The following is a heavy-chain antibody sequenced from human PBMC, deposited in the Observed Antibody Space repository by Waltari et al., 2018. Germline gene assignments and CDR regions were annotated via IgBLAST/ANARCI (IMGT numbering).Heavy chain of an antibody. Sequence: QVQLVQSGAEVKKPGASVKVSCKASGYTFTSYYMHWVRQAPGQGLEWMGIINPMGGSTSYEQKFQGRGTMTKDTSTSTVYMELSSLRSEDTAVYYCARPGRDTGTRYYFDYWGQGTLVTVSS. D-gene: IGHD1-7*01. V-gene: IGHV1-46*01. CDR3: ARPGRDTGTRYYFDY. CDR2: INPMGGST. CDR1: GYTFTSYY. J-gene: IGHJ4*02.